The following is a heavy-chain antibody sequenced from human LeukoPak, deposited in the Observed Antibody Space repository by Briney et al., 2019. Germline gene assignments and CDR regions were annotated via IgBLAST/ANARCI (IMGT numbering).Heavy chain of an antibody. J-gene: IGHJ4*02. CDR1: AFSFSNYE. CDR3: ARGIAAAGQFDY. CDR2: ITNGGATK. D-gene: IGHD6-13*01. V-gene: IGHV3-48*03. Sequence: GGSLRLSCSASAFSFSNYEMNWVRQAPGKGLEWVAYITNGGATKYYADSVKGRFTISRDNAKNSLYLQMNSLRAEDTAVYYCARGIAAAGQFDYWGQGTLVTVSS.